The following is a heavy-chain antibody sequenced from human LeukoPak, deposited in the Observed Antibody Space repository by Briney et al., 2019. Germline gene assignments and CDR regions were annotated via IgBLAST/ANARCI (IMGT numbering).Heavy chain of an antibody. J-gene: IGHJ4*02. Sequence: AGGSLRLSCAASGFTFSSYAISWVRQAPGKGLQWVSAISGSGGSTYYADSVKGRFTISRDNSKNTLYLQMNSLRAEDTAVYYCAKNPYYDILTGYYIDYWGQGTLVTVSS. CDR2: ISGSGGST. CDR1: GFTFSSYA. CDR3: AKNPYYDILTGYYIDY. D-gene: IGHD3-9*01. V-gene: IGHV3-23*01.